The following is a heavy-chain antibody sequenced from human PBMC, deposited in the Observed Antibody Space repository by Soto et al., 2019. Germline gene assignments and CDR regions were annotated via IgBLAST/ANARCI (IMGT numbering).Heavy chain of an antibody. CDR1: GFSISIGYY. J-gene: IGHJ4*02. CDR3: AREKVGTAFFDN. V-gene: IGHV4-38-2*02. D-gene: IGHD1-1*01. CDR2: IYRSGNS. Sequence: EALSVTCDVSGFSISIGYYWSCVRQPPGKGLEWIGSIYRSGNSYHNPSLETRLILSVDTSKNQYSLKLASVTAADTAMYYCAREKVGTAFFDNWGQGTPVPVSS.